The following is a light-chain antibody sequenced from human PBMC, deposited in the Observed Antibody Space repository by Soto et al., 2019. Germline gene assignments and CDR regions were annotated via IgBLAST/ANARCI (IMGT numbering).Light chain of an antibody. J-gene: IGKJ2*01. V-gene: IGKV4-1*01. CDR1: QTVLYSSNNKNY. CDR2: WAS. CDR3: QQYDSTPYT. Sequence: DIVMTQSPDSLAVSLGERATFNCKSSQTVLYSSNNKNYLAWFQQKPGQPPKLLIYWASTRESGVPDRFSGSGSGTDFSLTISSLQAEDGAVYYCQQYDSTPYTFGQGTKLEIK.